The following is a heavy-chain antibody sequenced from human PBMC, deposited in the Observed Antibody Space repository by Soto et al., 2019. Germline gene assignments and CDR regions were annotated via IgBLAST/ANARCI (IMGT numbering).Heavy chain of an antibody. CDR1: GFSFSNYG. D-gene: IGHD4-17*01. CDR3: APHYGAFFDY. J-gene: IGHJ4*02. CDR2: ISNSGDVK. Sequence: GGSLRLSCAASGFSFSNYGLSWVRQAPGKGLEWVSSISNSGDVKPYADSVRGRFIISRDNSKNTLYLQLNSLIAEDMPLYYCAPHYGAFFDYWGPGTLVPVSP. V-gene: IGHV3-23*01.